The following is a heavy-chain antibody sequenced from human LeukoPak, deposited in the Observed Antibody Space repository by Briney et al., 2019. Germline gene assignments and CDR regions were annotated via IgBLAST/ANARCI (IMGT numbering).Heavy chain of an antibody. D-gene: IGHD3-9*01. V-gene: IGHV1-24*01. Sequence: ASVKVSCKVSGYTLTELSMHWARQAPGKGLEWMGGFDPEDGETIYAQKFQGRVTMTEDTSTDTAYMELSSLRSEDTAVYYCATRTNYDILTGYLALDYWGQGTLVTVSS. CDR3: ATRTNYDILTGYLALDY. J-gene: IGHJ4*02. CDR1: GYTLTELS. CDR2: FDPEDGET.